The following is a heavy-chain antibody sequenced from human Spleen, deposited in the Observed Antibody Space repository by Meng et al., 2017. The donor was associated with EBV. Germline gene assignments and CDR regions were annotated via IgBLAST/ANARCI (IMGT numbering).Heavy chain of an antibody. CDR3: ARAEYDFDSSGYYFDY. D-gene: IGHD3-22*01. CDR1: GGSISSSSYY. CDR2: IYYSGSA. Sequence: PQPQAPGPGLGKPPEPLPPTCTFSGGSISSSSYYWGWTRQPPWKGLEWIGTIYYSGSAYYNPSLKSRVTISVDTAKNQFSLKLSSVTAADTAVYYCARAEYDFDSSGYYFDYWGQGTLVTVSS. V-gene: IGHV4-39*01. J-gene: IGHJ4*02.